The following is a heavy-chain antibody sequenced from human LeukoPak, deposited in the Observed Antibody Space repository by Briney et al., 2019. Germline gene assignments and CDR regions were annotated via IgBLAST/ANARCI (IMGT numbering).Heavy chain of an antibody. CDR3: ARDPGSSSFDY. V-gene: IGHV3-7*01. J-gene: IGHJ4*02. CDR1: GFTDSGLTFTSDW. Sequence: GGSLRLSCAGSGFTDSGLTFTSDWMSWVRQPPGKGLEWVANINQDTIKKYYLDSVKGRFTISRDNAKNSLYLQMNSLRADDTAVYYCARDPGSSSFDYWGQGTLVTVSS. CDR2: INQDTIKK. D-gene: IGHD6-13*01.